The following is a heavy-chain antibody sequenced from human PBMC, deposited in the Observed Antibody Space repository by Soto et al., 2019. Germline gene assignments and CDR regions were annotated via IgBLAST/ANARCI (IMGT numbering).Heavy chain of an antibody. CDR3: SGCSGGACHKNYGMDV. D-gene: IGHD2-15*01. Sequence: EVHLVESGGGLVKPGGSLSHSCAVSGFTFSSCTMNWVRQAPGKGLEWVSSISPSSGHIYYADSVKGRFTISRDNAKNSLFLQMNSLRGEDTAVYYCSGCSGGACHKNYGMDVWGQGTTVTVSS. J-gene: IGHJ6*02. CDR2: ISPSSGHI. V-gene: IGHV3-21*06. CDR1: GFTFSSCT.